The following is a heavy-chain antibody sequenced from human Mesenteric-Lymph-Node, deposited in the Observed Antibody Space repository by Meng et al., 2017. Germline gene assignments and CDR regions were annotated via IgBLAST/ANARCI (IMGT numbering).Heavy chain of an antibody. CDR2: VYHRGDT. V-gene: IGHV4-4*02. CDR1: GDSISSDIW. CDR3: GRDQGRELINH. Sequence: QLLLQESGPGLVKPSGTLSLTCTVSGDSISSDIWWSWVRQPPGKGLEWIGEVYHRGDTNYNPSLKSRVDISVDKSKNQFYLSLFSVTAADTAVYYCGRDQGRELINHWGQGTLVTVSS. J-gene: IGHJ4*02. D-gene: IGHD1-7*01.